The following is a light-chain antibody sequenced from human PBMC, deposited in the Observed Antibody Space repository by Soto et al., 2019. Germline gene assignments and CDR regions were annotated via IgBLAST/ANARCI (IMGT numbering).Light chain of an antibody. CDR2: DVS. Sequence: QSALTQPASVSGSPGQSIAVSCSGTSSDIGAYIHVSWYQQHPGKAPKLMIYDVSNRPSGVSDRFSGSKSGNTASLTISGLQAADEADYYCTSYTTSGTYVFGAGTKLTVL. V-gene: IGLV2-14*03. CDR1: SSDIGAYIH. CDR3: TSYTTSGTYV. J-gene: IGLJ1*01.